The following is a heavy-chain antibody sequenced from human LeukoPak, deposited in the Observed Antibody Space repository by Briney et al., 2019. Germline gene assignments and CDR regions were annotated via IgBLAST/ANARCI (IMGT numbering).Heavy chain of an antibody. Sequence: SETLSLTCTVSGYSISSGYYWGWIRQPPGKGLEWIGSIYHSGSTYYNPSLKSRVTISVDTSKNQFSLKLSSVTAADTAVYYCARGAYYYGSGSYFEWFDPWGQGTLVTVSS. D-gene: IGHD3-10*01. J-gene: IGHJ5*02. CDR1: GYSISSGYY. CDR3: ARGAYYYGSGSYFEWFDP. V-gene: IGHV4-38-2*02. CDR2: IYHSGST.